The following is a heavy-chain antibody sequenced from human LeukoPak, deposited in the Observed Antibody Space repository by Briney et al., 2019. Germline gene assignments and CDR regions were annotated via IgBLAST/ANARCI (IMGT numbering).Heavy chain of an antibody. V-gene: IGHV4-39*07. CDR2: IYYSGST. CDR3: ARDLLGWSSGWYGLDY. J-gene: IGHJ4*02. Sequence: PSQTLSLTCTVSGGSISSSSYYWGWIRQPPGKGLEWIGSIYYSGSTYYNPSLKSRVTISVDTSKNQFSLKLSSVTAADTAVYYCARDLLGWSSGWYGLDYWGQGTLVTVSS. D-gene: IGHD6-19*01. CDR1: GGSISSSSYY.